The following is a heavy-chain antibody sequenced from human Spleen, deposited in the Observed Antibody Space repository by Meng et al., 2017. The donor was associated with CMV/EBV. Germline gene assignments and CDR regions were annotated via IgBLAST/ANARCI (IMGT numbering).Heavy chain of an antibody. V-gene: IGHV3-21*01. D-gene: IGHD3-3*01. CDR1: GFTFSSYW. J-gene: IGHJ6*02. Sequence: GGSLRLSCAASGFTFSSYWMSWVRQAPGKGLEWVSSISSNSSYIYYADSVKGRFTISRDNAKNSLYLQMNSLRAEDTAVYYCARDAIFGVVISPSYGMDVWGQGTTVTVSS. CDR3: ARDAIFGVVISPSYGMDV. CDR2: ISSNSSYI.